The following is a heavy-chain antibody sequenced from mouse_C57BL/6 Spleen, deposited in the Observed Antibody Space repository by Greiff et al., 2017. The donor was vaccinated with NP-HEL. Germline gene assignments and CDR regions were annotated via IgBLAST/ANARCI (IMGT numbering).Heavy chain of an antibody. CDR3: ARRGGVSAMDY. J-gene: IGHJ4*01. CDR2: ISSGGSYT. Sequence: EVKLMESGGDLVKPGGSLKLSCAASGFTFSSYGMSWVRQTPDKRLEWVATISSGGSYTYYPDSVKGRFTISRDNAKNTLYLQMSSLKSEDTAMYYCARRGGVSAMDYWGQGTSVTVSS. CDR1: GFTFSSYG. D-gene: IGHD6-2*01. V-gene: IGHV5-6*02.